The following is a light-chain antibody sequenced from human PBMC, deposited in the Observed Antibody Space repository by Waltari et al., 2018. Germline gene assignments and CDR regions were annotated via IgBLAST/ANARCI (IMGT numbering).Light chain of an antibody. CDR3: QSYDGSLRGSKI. CDR2: AKN. V-gene: IGLV1-40*01. Sequence: QSVLTQPPSVSGAPGQRVTISCTGNSTNIGAGFDVHWYQQLPGTAPKLLIYAKNQRPSGCPSRFSGCGSGASAPLAITRLQAEEEADYYGQSYDGSLRGSKIFGSGTTVTVV. CDR1: STNIGAGFD. J-gene: IGLJ6*01.